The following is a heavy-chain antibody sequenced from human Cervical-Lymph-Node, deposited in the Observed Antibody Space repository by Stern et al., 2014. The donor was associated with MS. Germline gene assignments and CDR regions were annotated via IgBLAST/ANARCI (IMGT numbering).Heavy chain of an antibody. Sequence: VQLGQSGAEVKKPGEFLKISCKGSGYSFTNYWIGWVRPMPGKGLEWMGIIYPGASEARYSPSFQGQVTISADKSISTAYLQWSSLKASDTAMYYCARGSGRDFFDYWGQGTLVTVSS. CDR3: ARGSGRDFFDY. CDR2: IYPGASEA. J-gene: IGHJ4*02. D-gene: IGHD3-3*01. CDR1: GYSFTNYW. V-gene: IGHV5-51*01.